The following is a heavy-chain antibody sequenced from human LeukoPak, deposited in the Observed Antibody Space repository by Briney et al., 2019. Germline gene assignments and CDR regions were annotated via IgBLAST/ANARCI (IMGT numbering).Heavy chain of an antibody. J-gene: IGHJ3*02. CDR1: GYTFIGYY. Sequence: GASVKVSCKASGYTFIGYYMHWVRQAPGQGLEWVGRITPNRGGTNYAQKFQGRVTMTRDTSISTAYMELSRLRSDDTAVYYCARADCSSTSCLNASDIWGQGTMVTVSS. CDR3: ARADCSSTSCLNASDI. V-gene: IGHV1-2*06. CDR2: ITPNRGGT. D-gene: IGHD2-2*01.